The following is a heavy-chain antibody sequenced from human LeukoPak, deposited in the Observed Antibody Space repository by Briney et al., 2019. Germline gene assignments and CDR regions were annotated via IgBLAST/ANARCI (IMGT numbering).Heavy chain of an antibody. J-gene: IGHJ4*02. CDR2: IYYSGST. V-gene: IGHV4-59*08. D-gene: IGHD1-26*01. Sequence: SETLSLTCTVSGGSISSYYWSWIRQPPGKGLEWIGYIYYSGSTNYNPSLKSQVTISVDTSKNQFSLKLSSVTAADTAVYYCARLIVGATKFDYWGQGTLVTVSS. CDR3: ARLIVGATKFDY. CDR1: GGSISSYY.